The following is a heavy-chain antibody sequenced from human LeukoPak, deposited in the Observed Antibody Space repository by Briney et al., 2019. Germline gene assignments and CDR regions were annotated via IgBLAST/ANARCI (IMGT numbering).Heavy chain of an antibody. V-gene: IGHV3-7*01. CDR1: GFSFSSHW. CDR2: INQDGREK. D-gene: IGHD5-18*01. J-gene: IGHJ4*02. Sequence: GGSLRLSCAASGFSFSSHWMSWVRQAPGKGLEWVANINQDGREKQYVDSVKGRFTISRDNAKNSLYLQMNSLRAEDTAVYYCAKGSAGYTYGWYFDYWGQGTLVTVSS. CDR3: AKGSAGYTYGWYFDY.